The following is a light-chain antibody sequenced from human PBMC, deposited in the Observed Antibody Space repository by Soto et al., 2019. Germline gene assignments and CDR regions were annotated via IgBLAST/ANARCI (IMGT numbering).Light chain of an antibody. Sequence: QSALTQPRSVSGSPGQSVTISCTGTSSDVGGYNYVSWYQQHPGKAPKVMIYDVSKRPSGVPDRFSGSKSGNTASLTISGNQAEDEADYYCCSYAGSYTWVFGGGTKLTVL. CDR2: DVS. V-gene: IGLV2-11*01. J-gene: IGLJ3*02. CDR1: SSDVGGYNY. CDR3: CSYAGSYTWV.